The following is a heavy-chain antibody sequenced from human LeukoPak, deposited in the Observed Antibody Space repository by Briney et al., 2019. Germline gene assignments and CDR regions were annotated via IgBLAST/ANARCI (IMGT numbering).Heavy chain of an antibody. CDR2: IYYSGST. J-gene: IGHJ6*02. D-gene: IGHD3-10*01. V-gene: IGHV4-59*01. Sequence: SETLSLTCTVSGGSISSYYWSWIRQPPGKGLEWIGYIYYSGSTNYNPSLKSRVTISVDTSKNQFSLKLSSVTAADTAVYYCARDRWELGYYGLDVWGQGTTVTVSS. CDR3: ARDRWELGYYGLDV. CDR1: GGSISSYY.